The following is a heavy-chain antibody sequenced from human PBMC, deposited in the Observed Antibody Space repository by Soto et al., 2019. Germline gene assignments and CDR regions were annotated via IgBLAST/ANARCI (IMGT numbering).Heavy chain of an antibody. CDR2: IKQDGNEK. CDR1: GFTFSDYF. V-gene: IGHV3-7*01. J-gene: IGHJ4*02. D-gene: IGHD3-9*01. Sequence: PGGSLRLSCAASGFTFSDYFMTWVRQAPGKGLEWVATIKQDGNEKYYVDSVRGRFTISRDNAKNSLYLQMNSLRAEDTAVYYCAKPKSPRDILTGYFTVWGQGTLVTVSS. CDR3: AKPKSPRDILTGYFTV.